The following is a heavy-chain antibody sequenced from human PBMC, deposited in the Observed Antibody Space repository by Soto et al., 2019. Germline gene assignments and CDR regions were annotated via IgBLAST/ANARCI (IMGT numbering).Heavy chain of an antibody. Sequence: GASVTVSWKASGDTFTSCGSRCVRQAPGQGLEWMGWITAYNGNTNYAQKLQGRVTMTTDTSTSTAYMELRSLKASDTAMYYCGRFSIVGATDYFDYWGQGTLVTVSS. CDR3: GRFSIVGATDYFDY. CDR1: GDTFTSCG. CDR2: ITAYNGNT. J-gene: IGHJ4*02. D-gene: IGHD1-26*01. V-gene: IGHV1-18*01.